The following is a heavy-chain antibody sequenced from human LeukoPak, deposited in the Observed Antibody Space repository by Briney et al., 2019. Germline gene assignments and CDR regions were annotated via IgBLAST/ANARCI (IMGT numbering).Heavy chain of an antibody. D-gene: IGHD3-10*01. CDR1: GFTFSNYA. J-gene: IGHJ4*02. CDR2: ISYDGRNK. Sequence: PGGSLRLSCAASGFTFSNYAMHWVRQAPGKGLEWVAVISYDGRNKYYADSVQGRFTISRDNSKNTLYLQMNSLRAEDTAVYYCAKERNMISIWFGELKEYYFDYWGQGTLVTVSS. V-gene: IGHV3-30*04. CDR3: AKERNMISIWFGELKEYYFDY.